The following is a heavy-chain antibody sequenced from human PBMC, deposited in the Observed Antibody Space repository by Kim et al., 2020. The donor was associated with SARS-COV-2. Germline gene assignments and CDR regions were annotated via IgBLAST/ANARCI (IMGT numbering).Heavy chain of an antibody. CDR3: ARDPDHYYYGMDV. J-gene: IGHJ6*02. CDR1: GGFISDYC. Sequence: SETLSLTCTVSGGFISDYCGSWIRQPAGKGLEWIGRICTSGSIDYNPSLKSRVIMSLDTSRSQFSLRLRSVTAADTAMYYCARDPDHYYYGMDVWGQGT. CDR2: ICTSGSI. V-gene: IGHV4-4*07.